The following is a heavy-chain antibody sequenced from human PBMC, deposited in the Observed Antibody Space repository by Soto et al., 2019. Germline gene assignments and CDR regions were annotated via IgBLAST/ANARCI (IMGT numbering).Heavy chain of an antibody. V-gene: IGHV3-11*01. J-gene: IGHJ6*02. CDR1: GFTFSDYY. D-gene: IGHD3-10*01. Sequence: GGSLRLSCEASGFTFSDYYMSWIRQVPGKGLEWVSYISIGGTPIYYADSVKGRFAISRDNAQNSLYLHMTSLTAEDTALYYCVRGPEELVYYNSIDVWGQGTTVTVSS. CDR3: VRGPEELVYYNSIDV. CDR2: ISIGGTPI.